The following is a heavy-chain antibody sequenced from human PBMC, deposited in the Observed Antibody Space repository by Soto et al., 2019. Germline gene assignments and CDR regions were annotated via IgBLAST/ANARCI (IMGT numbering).Heavy chain of an antibody. V-gene: IGHV3-21*01. CDR3: ARAGDSGSYHFYFDY. J-gene: IGHJ4*02. D-gene: IGHD3-10*01. CDR1: GFTFSSYS. Sequence: GGSLRLSCAASGFTFSSYSMNWVRQAPGKGLEWVSSISSSSSYIYYADSVKGRFTISRDNAKNSLYLQMNSLRAEDTAVYYCARAGDSGSYHFYFDYWGQGTLVTGSS. CDR2: ISSSSSYI.